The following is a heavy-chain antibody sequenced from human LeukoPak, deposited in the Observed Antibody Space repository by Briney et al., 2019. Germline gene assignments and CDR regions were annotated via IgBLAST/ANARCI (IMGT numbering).Heavy chain of an antibody. CDR2: MNPNSGGT. D-gene: IGHD2-2*02. V-gene: IGHV1-2*02. J-gene: IGHJ4*02. CDR3: ARDSCSSTSCYTDY. CDR1: GYTFTSYD. Sequence: GASVKVSCKASGYTFTSYDINWVRQATGQGLEWMGWMNPNSGGTNYAQKFQGRVTMTRDTSISTAYMELSRLRSDDTAVYYCARDSCSSTSCYTDYWGQGTLVTVSS.